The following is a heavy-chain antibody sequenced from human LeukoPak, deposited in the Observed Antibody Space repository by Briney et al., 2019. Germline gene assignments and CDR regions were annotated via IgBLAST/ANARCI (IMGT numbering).Heavy chain of an antibody. CDR1: GGSISSYY. V-gene: IGHV4-59*01. CDR3: ARELGYSSSWYSGREYYYFDY. Sequence: SETLSLTCTVSGGSISSYYWSWIRQPPGKGLEWIGYIYYSGSTNYNPSLKSRVTISVDTSKNQFSLKLSSVTAADTAVYYCARELGYSSSWYSGREYYYFDYWGQGTLVTVSS. J-gene: IGHJ4*02. CDR2: IYYSGST. D-gene: IGHD6-13*01.